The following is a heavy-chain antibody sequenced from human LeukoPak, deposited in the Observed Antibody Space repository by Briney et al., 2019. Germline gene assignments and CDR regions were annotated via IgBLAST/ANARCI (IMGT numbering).Heavy chain of an antibody. CDR1: GYTFTGYY. CDR3: ARGPLWDYDILTGYYTPPDY. J-gene: IGHJ4*02. D-gene: IGHD3-9*01. Sequence: SVKVSCKASGYTFTGYYMHWVRQAPGQGLEWMGGIIPIFGTANYAQKFQGRVTITADESTSTAYMELSSLRSEDTAVYYCARGPLWDYDILTGYYTPPDYWGQGTLVTVSS. CDR2: IIPIFGTA. V-gene: IGHV1-69*13.